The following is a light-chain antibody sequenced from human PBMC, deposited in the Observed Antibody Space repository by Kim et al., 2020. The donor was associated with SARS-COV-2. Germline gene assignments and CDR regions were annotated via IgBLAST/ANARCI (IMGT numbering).Light chain of an antibody. CDR2: EVN. V-gene: IGLV2-23*02. CDR3: CSYAGGSTYV. J-gene: IGLJ1*01. Sequence: GQSITISCTGTSSDVGSFNLVSWYQQYSAKAPKLIIYEVNKRPSGVSNRFSGSKSGNTASLTISGLQAEDEADYYCCSYAGGSTYVFGSGTKVTVL. CDR1: SSDVGSFNL.